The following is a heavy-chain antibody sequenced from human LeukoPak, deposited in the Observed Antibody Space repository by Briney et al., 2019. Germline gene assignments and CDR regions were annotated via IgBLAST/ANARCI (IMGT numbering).Heavy chain of an antibody. D-gene: IGHD4-11*01. Sequence: TSETLSLTCTVSGGSISSSTYYWGWIRQPPGKGLEWVGNIYYSGRTYYNPSLRSRVTISVDTSKNQFSLKLNSVTAADTAVYYCADARDEYRSFDYWGQGTLVAVSS. CDR1: GGSISSSTYY. CDR2: IYYSGRT. J-gene: IGHJ4*02. V-gene: IGHV4-39*01. CDR3: ADARDEYRSFDY.